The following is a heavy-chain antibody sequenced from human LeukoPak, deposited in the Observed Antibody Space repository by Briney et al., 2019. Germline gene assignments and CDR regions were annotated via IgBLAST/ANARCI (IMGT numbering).Heavy chain of an antibody. Sequence: PSETLSLTCTVSGGSISGYYWSWIRQPPGKGLEWIGYIFYSGSTNYNPSLKSRVTISVDTSKNQFSLRLTSVTAADTAVYYCGGSGYYDAFDIWGQGTMVTVSS. CDR2: IFYSGST. J-gene: IGHJ3*02. CDR3: GGSGYYDAFDI. V-gene: IGHV4-59*08. CDR1: GGSISGYY. D-gene: IGHD3-22*01.